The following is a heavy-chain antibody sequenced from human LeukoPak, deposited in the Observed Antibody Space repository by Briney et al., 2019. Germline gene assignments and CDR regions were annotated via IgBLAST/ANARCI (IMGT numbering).Heavy chain of an antibody. CDR3: AKDPQGYTTSADY. J-gene: IGHJ4*02. CDR2: IRFDGTNK. Sequence: HPGGSLRLSCAASGFTFSSYAMHWVRQAPGKGLEWVAVIRFDGTNKYYADSVKGRFTISRDNSRNTLYLQMNSLRTEDTAVYYCAKDPQGYTTSADYWGQGTLVTVSS. CDR1: GFTFSSYA. V-gene: IGHV3-30*02. D-gene: IGHD6-13*01.